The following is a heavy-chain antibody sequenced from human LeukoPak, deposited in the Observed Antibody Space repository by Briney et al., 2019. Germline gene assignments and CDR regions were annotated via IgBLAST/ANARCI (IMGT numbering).Heavy chain of an antibody. V-gene: IGHV4-59*01. Sequence: SETLSLTCTVSGGSISGYSWSWIRQPPGKGLEWIGYIYYTGTAIYNPSLESRVTMSIDTSKNHFSLNLISLTTSDTALYFCAREPGPLYDLWGRGTLVTVSS. CDR2: IYYTGTA. CDR3: AREPGPLYDL. D-gene: IGHD2-2*02. J-gene: IGHJ2*01. CDR1: GGSISGYS.